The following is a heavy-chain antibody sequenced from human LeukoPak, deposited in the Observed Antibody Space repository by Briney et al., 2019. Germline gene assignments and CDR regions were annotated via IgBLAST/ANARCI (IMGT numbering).Heavy chain of an antibody. D-gene: IGHD3-10*01. Sequence: ASVTVSFTPSGYIFTSYNIYWVRQAPGQGLEWMGIINPSGGSTNYAQKVQGRVTITRDTSTSTVYMELSSLRSEDTAVYYCARDWRVSMVQDYYYYMDVWGKGTTVTVSS. V-gene: IGHV1-46*01. CDR2: INPSGGST. CDR3: ARDWRVSMVQDYYYYMDV. J-gene: IGHJ6*03. CDR1: GYIFTSYN.